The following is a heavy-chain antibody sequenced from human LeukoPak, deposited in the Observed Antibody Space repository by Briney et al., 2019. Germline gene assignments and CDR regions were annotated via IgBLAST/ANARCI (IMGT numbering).Heavy chain of an antibody. J-gene: IGHJ3*02. CDR2: INPSGGST. CDR1: GYTFTSYY. CDR3: ARAYYYDSSGTAFDI. V-gene: IGHV1-46*01. Sequence: ASVKVSCKASGYTFTSYYMHWVRQAPGQGLERMGIINPSGGSTSYAQKFQGRVTMTRDTSTSTVYMELSSLRSEDTAVYYCARAYYYDSSGTAFDIWGQGTMVTVSS. D-gene: IGHD3-22*01.